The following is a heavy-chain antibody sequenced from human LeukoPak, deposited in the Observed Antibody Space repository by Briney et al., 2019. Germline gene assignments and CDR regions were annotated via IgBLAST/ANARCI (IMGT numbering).Heavy chain of an antibody. Sequence: PGGSLRLSCAASRFTFSSYSMNWVRQAPGKGLEWVSSISSSSSYIYYADSVNGRFTISRDNAKNSLYLQMTSLRAEDTAVYYWAREYSSGNDYWGQGILVTVSS. CDR3: AREYSSGNDY. D-gene: IGHD6-19*01. J-gene: IGHJ4*02. CDR1: RFTFSSYS. CDR2: ISSSSSYI. V-gene: IGHV3-21*01.